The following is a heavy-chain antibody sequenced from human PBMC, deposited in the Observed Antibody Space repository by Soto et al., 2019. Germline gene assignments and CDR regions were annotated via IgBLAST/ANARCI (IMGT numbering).Heavy chain of an antibody. V-gene: IGHV3-30-3*01. CDR1: GFTFSSYA. D-gene: IGHD2-2*02. CDR2: ISYDGSNK. Sequence: PGGSLRLSCAASGFTFSSYAMHWVRQAPGKGLEWVAVISYDGSNKYYADSVKGRFTISRDNSKNTLYLQMNSLRAEDTAVYYCARDLVVVPAAINYYYGMDVWGQATTVTVSS. J-gene: IGHJ6*02. CDR3: ARDLVVVPAAINYYYGMDV.